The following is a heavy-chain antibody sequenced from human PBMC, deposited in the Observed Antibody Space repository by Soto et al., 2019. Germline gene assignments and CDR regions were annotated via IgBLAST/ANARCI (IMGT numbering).Heavy chain of an antibody. CDR2: IDPSDSYT. CDR3: ARHSNQLLGFDY. Sequence: NFPTFWIAWVRQMPGKGLEWMGRIDPSDSYTNYSPSFQGHVTISADKSISTAYLQWSSLKASDTAMYYCARHSNQLLGFDYWGQGTLVTVSS. V-gene: IGHV5-10-1*01. CDR1: NFPTFW. D-gene: IGHD2-2*01. J-gene: IGHJ4*02.